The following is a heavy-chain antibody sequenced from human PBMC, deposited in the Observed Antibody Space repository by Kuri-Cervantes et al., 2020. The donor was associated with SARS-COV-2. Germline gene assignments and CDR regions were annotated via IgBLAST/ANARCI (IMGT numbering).Heavy chain of an antibody. CDR1: GFTSSSYS. V-gene: IGHV3-48*01. CDR2: ISSSSSTI. D-gene: IGHD2-2*01. Sequence: GGSLRLSCAASGFTSSSYSMNWVRQAPGKGLEWVSYISSSSSTIYYADSVKGRFTISRDNAKNSLYLQMNSLRAEDTAVYYCARDCSSTSCYFGSAGDFDYWGQGTLVTVSS. J-gene: IGHJ4*02. CDR3: ARDCSSTSCYFGSAGDFDY.